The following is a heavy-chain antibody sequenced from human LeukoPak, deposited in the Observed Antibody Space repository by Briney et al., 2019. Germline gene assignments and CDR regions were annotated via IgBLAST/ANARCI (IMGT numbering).Heavy chain of an antibody. CDR2: ISSSTIYT. Sequence: GGSLRLSCAASGFTFNSFSMNWVRQAPGKGLEWVSSISSSTIYTYYADSVKGRFTISRDNAKNSLYLQMNSLRAEDTAVYYCARDYGGGSPFDYWGQGTLVTVSS. V-gene: IGHV3-21*01. CDR3: ARDYGGGSPFDY. J-gene: IGHJ4*02. D-gene: IGHD4-23*01. CDR1: GFTFNSFS.